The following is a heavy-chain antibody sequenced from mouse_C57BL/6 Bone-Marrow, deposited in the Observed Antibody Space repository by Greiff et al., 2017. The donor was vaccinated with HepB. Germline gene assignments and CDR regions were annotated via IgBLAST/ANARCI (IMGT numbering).Heavy chain of an antibody. CDR3: TRWETAQATWYAMDY. D-gene: IGHD3-2*02. Sequence: QVQLQQSGAELVRPGASVTLSCKASGYTFTDYEMHWVKQTPVHGLEWIGAIDPETGGTAYNQKFKGKAILTADKSSSNAYMELRSLTSEDSAVYYCTRWETAQATWYAMDYWGQGTSVTVSS. J-gene: IGHJ4*01. V-gene: IGHV1-15*01. CDR1: GYTFTDYE. CDR2: IDPETGGT.